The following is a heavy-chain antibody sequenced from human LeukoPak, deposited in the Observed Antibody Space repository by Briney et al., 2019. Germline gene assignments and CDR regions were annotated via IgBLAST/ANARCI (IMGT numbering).Heavy chain of an antibody. J-gene: IGHJ4*02. D-gene: IGHD1-14*01. V-gene: IGHV3-21*01. CDR3: ARDQFASKPFDY. Sequence: GGSLRLSCAASGFTFSSYSMNWVRQAPGKGLEWVSSISSSSSYIYYADSVKGRFTISRGNAKNSLYLQMNSLRAEDTAVYYCARDQFASKPFDYWGQGTLVTVSS. CDR1: GFTFSSYS. CDR2: ISSSSSYI.